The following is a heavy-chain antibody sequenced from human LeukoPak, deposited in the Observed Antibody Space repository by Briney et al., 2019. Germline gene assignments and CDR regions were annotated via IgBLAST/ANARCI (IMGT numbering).Heavy chain of an antibody. CDR1: GGSISSSSYY. D-gene: IGHD1-26*01. J-gene: IGHJ3*02. V-gene: IGHV4-39*01. Sequence: PSETLSLTCTVSGGSISSSSYYWGWIRQPPGKGLEWLGSIYYSGSTYYNPSLKSRVTISVDTSKNQFSLKLSSVTAADTAVYYCARLPVRATLRLAFDIWGQGTMVTVSS. CDR3: ARLPVRATLRLAFDI. CDR2: IYYSGST.